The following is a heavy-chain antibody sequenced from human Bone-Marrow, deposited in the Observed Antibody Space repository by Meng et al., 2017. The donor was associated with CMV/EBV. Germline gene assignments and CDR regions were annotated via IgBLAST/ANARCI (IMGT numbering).Heavy chain of an antibody. D-gene: IGHD3-3*01. CDR1: GYTFSNYD. J-gene: IGHJ4*02. CDR3: ARGQRKTIFGVVIIEGPGTIYYFDY. CDR2: MNPNSGNT. V-gene: IGHV1-8*02. Sequence: ASVKVSCKASGYTFSNYDINWVRQATGQGLEWMGWMNPNSGNTGYAQKFQGRVTMTRNTSISTAYMELSSLRSEDTAVYYCARGQRKTIFGVVIIEGPGTIYYFDYWGQGTLVTVSS.